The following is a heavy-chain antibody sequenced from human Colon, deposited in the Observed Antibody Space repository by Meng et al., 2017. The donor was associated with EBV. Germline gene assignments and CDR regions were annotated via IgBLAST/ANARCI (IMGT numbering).Heavy chain of an antibody. CDR1: GYTFTSYA. D-gene: IGHD5-12*01. CDR2: ISAYNGNT. J-gene: IGHJ5*02. Sequence: VQLVQVGFKWKKPGASVKVSCKASGYTFTSYAMNWVRQAPGQGLEWMGWISAYNGNTNYAQKLQGRVTMTTDTSTSTAYMELRSLRSDDTAVYYCARNRPRGVATGANWFDPWGQGTLVTVSS. CDR3: ARNRPRGVATGANWFDP. V-gene: IGHV1-18*01.